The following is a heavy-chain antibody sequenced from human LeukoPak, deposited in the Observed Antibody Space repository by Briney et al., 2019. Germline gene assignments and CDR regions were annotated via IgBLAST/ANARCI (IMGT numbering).Heavy chain of an antibody. CDR3: ARVLTGSTSWPFAP. V-gene: IGHV4-4*07. CDR1: GGSISGNYY. J-gene: IGHJ5*02. CDR2: IYARGST. D-gene: IGHD2-2*01. Sequence: SETLSLTCTVSGGSISGNYYWSWIRQPAGKGLEWIGRIYARGSTNYNPSLKSRVTISIDTSKYQFSLKLSSVTAADTAFYYCARVLTGSTSWPFAPWGQGTLVTVSS.